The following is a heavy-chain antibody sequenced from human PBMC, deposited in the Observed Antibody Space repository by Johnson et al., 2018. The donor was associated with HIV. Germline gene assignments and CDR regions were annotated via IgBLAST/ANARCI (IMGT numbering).Heavy chain of an antibody. CDR3: SRPWGASSSPDSFDL. CDR2: ISGSGGST. D-gene: IGHD6-13*01. V-gene: IGHV3-23*01. J-gene: IGHJ3*01. CDR1: GFTFSSYA. Sequence: VQPGGSLRLSCAASGFTFSSYAMSWVRQAPGKWLEWVSGISGSGGSTNYADSVKGRFTISRDNSKNTLYLQMNSLRAEDTAVYYCSRPWGASSSPDSFDLWGQGTMVTVSS.